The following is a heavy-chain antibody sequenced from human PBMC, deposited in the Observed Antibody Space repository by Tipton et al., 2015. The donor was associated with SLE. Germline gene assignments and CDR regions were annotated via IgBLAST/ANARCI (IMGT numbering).Heavy chain of an antibody. J-gene: IGHJ4*02. CDR2: ISSNGGST. Sequence: SLRLSCAASGFTFSNAWMSWVRQAPGKGLEYVSAISSNGGSTYYADSVKGRFTISRDNSKNTLYLQMSSLRAEDTAVYYCARDGIAAHTFDYWGQGTLVTVSS. D-gene: IGHD6-6*01. V-gene: IGHV3-64*04. CDR1: GFTFSNAW. CDR3: ARDGIAAHTFDY.